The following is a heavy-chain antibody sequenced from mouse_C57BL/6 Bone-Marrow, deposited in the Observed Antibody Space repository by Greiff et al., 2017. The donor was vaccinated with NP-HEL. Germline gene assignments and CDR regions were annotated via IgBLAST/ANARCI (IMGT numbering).Heavy chain of an antibody. CDR3: ARHYYSNYFDY. CDR2: ISSGGSYT. CDR1: GFTFSSYG. V-gene: IGHV5-6*01. Sequence: ESGGDLVKPGGSLKLSCAASGFTFSSYGVSWVRQTPDKRLEWVATISSGGSYTYYPDSVKGRFTISRDNAKNTLYLQMSSLKSEDTAMYYCARHYYSNYFDYWGQGTTLTVSS. J-gene: IGHJ2*01. D-gene: IGHD2-5*01.